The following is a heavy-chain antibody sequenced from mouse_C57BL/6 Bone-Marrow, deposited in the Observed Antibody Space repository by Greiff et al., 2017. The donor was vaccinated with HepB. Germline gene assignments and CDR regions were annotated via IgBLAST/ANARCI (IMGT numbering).Heavy chain of an antibody. CDR1: GFNIKDDY. Sequence: VQLQQSGAELVRPGASVKLSCTASGFNIKDDYMHWVKQRPEQGLEWIGWIDPENGDTEYASKFQGKATITADTSSNTAYLQLSSLTSEDTAVYDCTTDYSNYWGQGTTLTVSS. D-gene: IGHD2-5*01. V-gene: IGHV14-4*01. J-gene: IGHJ2*01. CDR2: IDPENGDT. CDR3: TTDYSNY.